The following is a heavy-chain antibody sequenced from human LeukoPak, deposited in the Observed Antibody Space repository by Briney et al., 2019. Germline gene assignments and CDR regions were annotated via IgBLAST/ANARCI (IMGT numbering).Heavy chain of an antibody. V-gene: IGHV4-34*01. Sequence: SETLSLTCAVYGGSFSGYYWSWIRQPPGKGLEWIGEINHSGSTNYNPSLKSRVTISIDTSKNQFSLKLSSVTAADTAVYYCARASVRMGIAAAGNDYWGQGTLVTVSS. J-gene: IGHJ4*02. CDR2: INHSGST. CDR1: GGSFSGYY. D-gene: IGHD6-13*01. CDR3: ARASVRMGIAAAGNDY.